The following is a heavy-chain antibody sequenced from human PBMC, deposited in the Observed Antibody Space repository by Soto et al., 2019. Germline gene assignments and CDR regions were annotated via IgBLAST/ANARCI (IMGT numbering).Heavy chain of an antibody. V-gene: IGHV5-51*01. CDR1: GYSFTSYW. J-gene: IGHJ3*02. Sequence: GESLKISCKGSGYSFTSYWIGWVRQMPGKGLEWMGIIYPGDSDNRYSPSFQGQVTISADKSISTAYLQWSSLKASDTAMYYCARQAPVCGDYGNDAFDIWGQGTMVTVSS. CDR2: IYPGDSDN. D-gene: IGHD4-17*01. CDR3: ARQAPVCGDYGNDAFDI.